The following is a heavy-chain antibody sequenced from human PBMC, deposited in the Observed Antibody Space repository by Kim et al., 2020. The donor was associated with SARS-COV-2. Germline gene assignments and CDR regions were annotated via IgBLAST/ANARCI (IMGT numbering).Heavy chain of an antibody. CDR3: VTYTKGSSLCDK. Sequence: GGSLRLSCAASGFAMSSYSMGWVRQAPGKGLEWVSGIGASGDYKAYIDSVRGRFAISRANSRDIMYLQMNSLRVEDTALYFCVTYTKGSSLCDKWGQGTL. D-gene: IGHD3-10*01. CDR1: GFAMSSYS. J-gene: IGHJ4*02. V-gene: IGHV3-23*01. CDR2: IGASGDYK.